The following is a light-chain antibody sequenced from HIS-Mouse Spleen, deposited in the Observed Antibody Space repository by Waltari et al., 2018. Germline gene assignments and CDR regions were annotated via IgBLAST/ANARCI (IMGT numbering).Light chain of an antibody. J-gene: IGLJ2*01. CDR1: SSDVGGYHY. Sequence: QSALTQPRSVSGSPGQSDTISCPGTSSDVGGYHYVSGYQQHPGNAPKLMIYDVSKRPSGVPDRFSGSKSGNTASLTISGLQAEDEADYYCCSYAGSYTLVFGGGTKLTVL. CDR3: CSYAGSYTLV. CDR2: DVS. V-gene: IGLV2-11*02.